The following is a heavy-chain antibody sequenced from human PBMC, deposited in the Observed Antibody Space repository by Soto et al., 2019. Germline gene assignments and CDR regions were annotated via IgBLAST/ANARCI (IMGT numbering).Heavy chain of an antibody. J-gene: IGHJ6*03. CDR3: ARAPGYYGSTRNQRGPYMDV. V-gene: IGHV1-3*01. Sequence: ASVKVSCKASGYTFTSYAMHWVRQAPGQRLEWMGWINAGNGNTKYSQKFQGRVTITRDTSASTAYMELSSLRSEDTAVYYCARAPGYYGSTRNQRGPYMDVWGKGTTVTVSS. CDR1: GYTFTSYA. CDR2: INAGNGNT. D-gene: IGHD3-10*01.